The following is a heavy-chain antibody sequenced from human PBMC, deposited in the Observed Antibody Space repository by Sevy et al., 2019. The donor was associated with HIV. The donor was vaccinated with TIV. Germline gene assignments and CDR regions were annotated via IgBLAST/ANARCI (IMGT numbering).Heavy chain of an antibody. CDR1: GFTFSSYS. Sequence: GGSLRLSCAASGFTFSSYSMNWVRQAPGKGLEWVSYISSSSSTIYYADSVKGRFTISRDNAKNSLYLQINSLRDEDTAVYYCARGGSSVIQGMDVWGQGTTVTVSS. CDR3: ARGGSSVIQGMDV. CDR2: ISSSSSTI. D-gene: IGHD3-16*02. J-gene: IGHJ6*02. V-gene: IGHV3-48*02.